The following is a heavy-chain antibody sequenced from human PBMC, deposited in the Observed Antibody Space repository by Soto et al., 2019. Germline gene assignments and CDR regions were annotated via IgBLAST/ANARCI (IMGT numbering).Heavy chain of an antibody. CDR2: IYYSGST. CDR3: ARGSDEWYFDY. D-gene: IGHD3-3*01. V-gene: IGHV4-30-4*01. Sequence: PSETLSLTCTVSGGSISSGDYYWSWIRQPPGKGLEWIGYIYYSGSTYYNPSLKSRVTISVDTSKNQFSLKLSSVTAADTAVYYCARGSDEWYFDYWGQGTLVTVSS. J-gene: IGHJ4*02. CDR1: GGSISSGDYY.